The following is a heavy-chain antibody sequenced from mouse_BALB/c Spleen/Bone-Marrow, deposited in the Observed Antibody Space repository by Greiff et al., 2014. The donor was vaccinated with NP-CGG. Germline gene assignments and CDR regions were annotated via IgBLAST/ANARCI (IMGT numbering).Heavy chain of an antibody. CDR3: TGYGNYYCFDY. CDR1: GYTFTTYW. CDR2: IYPGSGTT. Sequence: VQLQQSGAELVRPGASVKLSCKASGYTFTTYWIHWVKQRPGQGLEWIGNIYPGSGTTNYDEKFKTKATLTVDSSSSTAYMQLSSLTSEDSAVYYCTGYGNYYCFDYWGQGTTVTVSS. D-gene: IGHD2-10*02. V-gene: IGHV1-55*01. J-gene: IGHJ2*01.